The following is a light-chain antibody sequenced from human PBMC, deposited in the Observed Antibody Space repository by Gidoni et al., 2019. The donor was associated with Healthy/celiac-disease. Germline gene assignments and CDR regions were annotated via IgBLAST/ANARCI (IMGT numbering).Light chain of an antibody. J-gene: IGKJ4*01. CDR1: QSFSSY. CDR3: QQRSNWPPLT. Sequence: EIVLTHSPATLSLSPGERATLSCRATQSFSSYLAWYHQKPGQAPRRLLYDASNRATGIPARFSGSGSGTDFTLTISSLEPEDFAVYYCQQRSNWPPLTFGGGTKVEIK. V-gene: IGKV3-11*01. CDR2: DAS.